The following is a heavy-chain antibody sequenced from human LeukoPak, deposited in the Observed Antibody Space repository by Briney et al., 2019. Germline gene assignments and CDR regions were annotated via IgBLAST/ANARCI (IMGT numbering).Heavy chain of an antibody. J-gene: IGHJ4*02. CDR1: GFTFSSYA. V-gene: IGHV3-30-3*01. D-gene: IGHD3-10*01. CDR2: ISYDGSNK. Sequence: GRSLRLSCAASGFTFSSYAMHWVRQAPGKGLEWVAVISYDGSNKYYADSVKGRFTISRDNSKNTLYLQMNSLRAEDTAVYYCARAQGITMVRGPLDYWGQGTLVTVSS. CDR3: ARAQGITMVRGPLDY.